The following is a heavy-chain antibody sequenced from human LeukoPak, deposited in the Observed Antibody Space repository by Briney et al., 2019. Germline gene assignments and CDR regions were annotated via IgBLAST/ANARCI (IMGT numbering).Heavy chain of an antibody. J-gene: IGHJ6*02. CDR2: ISYDGSNK. CDR3: ARDLVPNNYYYYGMDV. Sequence: GRSLRLSCAASGFTFSSYGMHWVRQAPGKGLEWVAVISYDGSNKYYADSVKGRFTISRDNSKNTLYLQMNSLRAEDTAVYYCARDLVPNNYYYYGMDVWGQGTTVTVSS. V-gene: IGHV3-30*03. CDR1: GFTFSSYG. D-gene: IGHD3-10*01.